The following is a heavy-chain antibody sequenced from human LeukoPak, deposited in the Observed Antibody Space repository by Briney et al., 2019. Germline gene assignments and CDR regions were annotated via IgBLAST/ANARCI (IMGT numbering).Heavy chain of an antibody. D-gene: IGHD2-21*02. V-gene: IGHV3-23*01. CDR1: GFTFSNYA. CDR2: ISGSGLST. CDR3: ARDRSVVVTAIFDY. J-gene: IGHJ4*02. Sequence: GGSLRLSCAASGFTFSNYAMSWVRQAPGKGLEWVSLISGSGLSTYYADSVKGRFTISRDNSKNTLYLQMNGLRAEDTAVYYCARDRSVVVTAIFDYWGQGTLVTVSS.